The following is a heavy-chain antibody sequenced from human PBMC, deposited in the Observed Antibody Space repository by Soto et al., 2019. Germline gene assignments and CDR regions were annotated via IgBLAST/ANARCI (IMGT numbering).Heavy chain of an antibody. CDR3: ARDRCSSTSCYRPRAFDI. D-gene: IGHD2-2*01. V-gene: IGHV1-18*01. Sequence: ASVKVSCKASGYTFTSYGISWVRQAPGQGLEWMGWISAYNGNTNYAQKLQGRVTMTTDTSTSSAYMELRSLRSDDTAVYYCARDRCSSTSCYRPRAFDIWGQGTMVTVSS. CDR2: ISAYNGNT. CDR1: GYTFTSYG. J-gene: IGHJ3*02.